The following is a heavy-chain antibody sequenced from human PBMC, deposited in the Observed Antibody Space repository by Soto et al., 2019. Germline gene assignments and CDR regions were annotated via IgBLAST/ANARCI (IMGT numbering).Heavy chain of an antibody. D-gene: IGHD3-22*01. CDR3: ARDLEDYYYDSSGYFGY. CDR1: GYTFTSYG. Sequence: ASVKVSCKASGYTFTSYGISWVRQAPGQGLEWMGWISAYNGNTNYAQKLQGRVTMTTDTSTSTAYMELRSLRSDDTAVYYCARDLEDYYYDSSGYFGYWGQGTLVTVSP. J-gene: IGHJ4*02. CDR2: ISAYNGNT. V-gene: IGHV1-18*04.